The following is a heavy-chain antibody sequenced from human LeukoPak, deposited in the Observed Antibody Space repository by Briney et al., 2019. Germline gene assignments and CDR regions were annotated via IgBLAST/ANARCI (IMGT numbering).Heavy chain of an antibody. Sequence: PGGSLRLSCAVSGFTFSSYWMSWVRQAPGKGLEWVANIKQDGSEKYYVDSVKGRFTISRDNAKNSLYLQMNSLRAKDTAVYYCARVRGPYSSGWYYFDYWGQGTLVTVSS. CDR2: IKQDGSEK. V-gene: IGHV3-7*03. J-gene: IGHJ4*02. D-gene: IGHD6-19*01. CDR1: GFTFSSYW. CDR3: ARVRGPYSSGWYYFDY.